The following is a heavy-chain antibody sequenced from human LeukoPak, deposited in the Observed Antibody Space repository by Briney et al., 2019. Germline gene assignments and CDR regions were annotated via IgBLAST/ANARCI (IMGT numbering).Heavy chain of an antibody. V-gene: IGHV4-34*01. CDR2: IYYSGST. CDR3: ARGARDNWFDP. CDR1: GGSFSGYY. Sequence: PSETLSLTCAVYGGSFSGYYWSWIRQPPGKGLEWIGSIYYSGSTYYNPSLKSRVTISVDTSKNQFSLKLSSVTAADTAVYYCARGARDNWFDPWGQGTLVTVSS. J-gene: IGHJ5*02.